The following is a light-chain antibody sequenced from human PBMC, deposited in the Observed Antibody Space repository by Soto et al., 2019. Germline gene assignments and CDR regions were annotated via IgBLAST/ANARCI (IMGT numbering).Light chain of an antibody. Sequence: QSALTQPPSASGSPGQSVTISCAGTSSDIGASNSVSWYQQHPGKAPKLLISEVTKRPSGVPDRFSGSKSGNTASLTVSGLQAEDEADYYCGSKAGSSNLVVFGGGTKLTVL. V-gene: IGLV2-8*01. CDR3: GSKAGSSNLVV. CDR1: SSDIGASNS. CDR2: EVT. J-gene: IGLJ2*01.